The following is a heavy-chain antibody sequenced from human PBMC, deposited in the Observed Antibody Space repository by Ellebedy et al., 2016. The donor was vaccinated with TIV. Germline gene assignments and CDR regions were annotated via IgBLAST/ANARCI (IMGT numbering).Heavy chain of an antibody. D-gene: IGHD1-1*01. CDR1: GFIFSSYA. J-gene: IGHJ4*02. Sequence: GGSLRLSCAASGFIFSSYALSCVRQAPGKGLEWVSAISGSGDSTYYADSVKGRFTISRDNSKNTLYLQMNSLRAEDTAIYYCAKQRGGATGLDYWGQGTLVTVSS. CDR3: AKQRGGATGLDY. CDR2: ISGSGDST. V-gene: IGHV3-23*01.